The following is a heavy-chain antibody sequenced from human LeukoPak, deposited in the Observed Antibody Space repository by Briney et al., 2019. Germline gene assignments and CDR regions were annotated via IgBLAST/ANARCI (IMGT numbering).Heavy chain of an antibody. J-gene: IGHJ4*02. CDR1: GFTFSSYA. D-gene: IGHD3-10*01. Sequence: GGSLRLSCAASGFTFSSYAMSWVRQTPGKGLEWVSAISGSGGSTYYADSVKGRFTISRDNSKNTLYLQMNSLRAEDAAVYYCAKTSIAMVRGVIDYWGQGTLVTVSS. CDR2: ISGSGGST. V-gene: IGHV3-23*01. CDR3: AKTSIAMVRGVIDY.